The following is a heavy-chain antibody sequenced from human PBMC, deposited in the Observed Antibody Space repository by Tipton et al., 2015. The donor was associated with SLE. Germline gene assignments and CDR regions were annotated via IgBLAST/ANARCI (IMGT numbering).Heavy chain of an antibody. D-gene: IGHD3-10*01. Sequence: TLSLTCTVSGGSISSYYWSWIRQSPGKGLEWIGDASYSGRPNFNPSLKSRVTVSVDTSKNQISLRLSSVTAADSAVYYCARADGSYFYYFMDVWGKGTTVTVSS. J-gene: IGHJ6*03. V-gene: IGHV4-59*01. CDR2: ASYSGRP. CDR3: ARADGSYFYYFMDV. CDR1: GGSISSYY.